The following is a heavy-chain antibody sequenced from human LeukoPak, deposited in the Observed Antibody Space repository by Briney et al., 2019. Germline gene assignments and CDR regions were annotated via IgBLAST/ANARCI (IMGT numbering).Heavy chain of an antibody. Sequence: PGGSLRLSCVVSGITLSNYGMSWVRQAPGKGLERVSGISERGGSTNYADPVKGRFIISRDTSKNTVYLQMNSLRVEDTAVYFCAKRGIVIRAVIIIGFHKEAYYFDYWGQGILVTVSS. CDR3: AKRGIVIRAVIIIGFHKEAYYFDY. V-gene: IGHV3-23*01. CDR1: GITLSNYG. J-gene: IGHJ4*02. CDR2: ISERGGST. D-gene: IGHD3-10*01.